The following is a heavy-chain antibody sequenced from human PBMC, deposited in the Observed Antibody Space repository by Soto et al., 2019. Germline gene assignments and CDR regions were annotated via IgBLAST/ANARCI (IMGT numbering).Heavy chain of an antibody. Sequence: SVKVSCKASGGTFSSDTISWVRQDPGQGLEWMGRIIPILGIANYAQKFQGRVTITADKSTSTAYMELSSLRSEDTAVYYCARGQATTIFGVGGGYYYMDVWGKGTTVTVSS. CDR1: GGTFSSDT. CDR2: IIPILGIA. CDR3: ARGQATTIFGVGGGYYYMDV. D-gene: IGHD3-3*01. J-gene: IGHJ6*03. V-gene: IGHV1-69*02.